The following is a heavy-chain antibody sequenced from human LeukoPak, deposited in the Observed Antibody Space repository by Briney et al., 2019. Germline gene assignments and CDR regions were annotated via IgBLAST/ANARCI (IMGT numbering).Heavy chain of an antibody. V-gene: IGHV3-23*01. CDR3: AKGGGSSGRSYYFDY. CDR1: GFTFSSYG. CDR2: ISGSGGTT. J-gene: IGHJ4*02. D-gene: IGHD6-19*01. Sequence: GGSLRLSCAASGFTFSSYGMRWVRQAPGKGLERVSSISGSGGTTYYVDSVKGRFTIPRDNPKNTMNLQMNSLRAEDTAVYYCAKGGGSSGRSYYFDYWGQGTLVTVSS.